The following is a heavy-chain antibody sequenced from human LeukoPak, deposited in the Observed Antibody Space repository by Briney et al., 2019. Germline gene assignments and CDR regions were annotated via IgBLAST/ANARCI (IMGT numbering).Heavy chain of an antibody. D-gene: IGHD3-22*01. CDR1: GYTFTSYG. J-gene: IGHJ6*03. CDR3: ARVFPGITMIVRDYYMDV. Sequence: GASVKVSCKASGYTFTSYGSSWVRQAPGQGLEWMGWISTYNGNTNYAQKLQGRVTMTTDTSTSTAYMELRSLRSDDTAVYYCARVFPGITMIVRDYYMDVWGKGTTVTVSS. CDR2: ISTYNGNT. V-gene: IGHV1-18*01.